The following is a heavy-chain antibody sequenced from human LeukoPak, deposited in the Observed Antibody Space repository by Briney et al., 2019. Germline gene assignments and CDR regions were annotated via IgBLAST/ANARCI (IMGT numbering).Heavy chain of an antibody. CDR1: GYTFTSYY. CDR2: INPSGGST. Sequence: EASVKVSCKASGYTFTSYYMHWVRQAPGQGLEWMGIINPSGGSTSYAQKFQGRVTMTRDTSTSTVYMELSSLRSEDTAVYYCARDGVGSSIAARRNFQHWGQGTLVTVSS. CDR3: ARDGVGSSIAARRNFQH. J-gene: IGHJ1*01. D-gene: IGHD6-6*01. V-gene: IGHV1-46*01.